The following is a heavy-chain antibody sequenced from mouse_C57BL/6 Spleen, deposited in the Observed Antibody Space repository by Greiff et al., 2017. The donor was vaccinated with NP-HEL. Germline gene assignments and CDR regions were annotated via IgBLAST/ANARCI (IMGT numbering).Heavy chain of an antibody. CDR3: AREGDYYGSLDY. J-gene: IGHJ2*01. CDR1: GYTFTDYY. D-gene: IGHD1-1*01. V-gene: IGHV1-76*01. Sequence: VQLQQSGAELVRPGASVKLSCKASGYTFTDYYINWVKQRPGQGLEWIARIYPGSGNTYYNEKFKGKATLTAEKSSSTAYMQLSSLTSEDSAVYFCAREGDYYGSLDYWGQGTTLTVSS. CDR2: IYPGSGNT.